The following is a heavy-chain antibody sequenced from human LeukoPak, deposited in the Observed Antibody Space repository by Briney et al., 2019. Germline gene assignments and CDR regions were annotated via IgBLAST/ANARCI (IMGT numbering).Heavy chain of an antibody. V-gene: IGHV3-33*01. CDR3: ARDLGGVSFDY. D-gene: IGHD3-16*01. CDR2: IWYDGSNK. CDR1: GFTFSSYG. Sequence: PGGSLRLSCAASGFTFSSYGMHWVRQAPGKGLEWVAVIWYDGSNKYYADSVKGRFTISRDNSKNTLYLQMNSLRAEDTVVYYCARDLGGVSFDYWGQGTLVTVSS. J-gene: IGHJ4*02.